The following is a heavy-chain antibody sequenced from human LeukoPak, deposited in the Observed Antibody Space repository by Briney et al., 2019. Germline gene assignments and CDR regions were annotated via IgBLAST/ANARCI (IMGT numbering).Heavy chain of an antibody. V-gene: IGHV5-51*01. CDR2: IYPDDSDA. J-gene: IGHJ4*02. CDR1: GYSFTSYW. D-gene: IGHD5-24*01. CDR3: ARRSTMARGADY. Sequence: GESLKISCKGSGYSFTSYWIDWVRQMPGKGLEWMGIIYPDDSDARYSPSFQGQVTISADKSISTAYLQWSSLKAPDTAMYYCARRSTMARGADYWGQGTLVTVSS.